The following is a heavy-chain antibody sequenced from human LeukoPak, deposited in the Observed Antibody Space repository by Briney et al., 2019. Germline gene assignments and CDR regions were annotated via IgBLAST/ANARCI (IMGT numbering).Heavy chain of an antibody. V-gene: IGHV4-59*08. J-gene: IGHJ3*02. Sequence: SETLSLTRTVSGGSISSYYWSWIRQPPGKGLEWIGYIYYSGSTNYNPSLKSRVTISVDTSKNQFSLKLSSVTAAATAVYYCARPMKGSYYDSSEDAFDIWGQGTMVTVSS. CDR1: GGSISSYY. CDR3: ARPMKGSYYDSSEDAFDI. CDR2: IYYSGST. D-gene: IGHD3-22*01.